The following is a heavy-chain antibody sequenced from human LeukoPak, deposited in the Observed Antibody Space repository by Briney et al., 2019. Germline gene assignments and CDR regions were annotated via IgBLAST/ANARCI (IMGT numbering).Heavy chain of an antibody. V-gene: IGHV1-2*02. CDR3: ARDPRGVRGVISY. Sequence: ASVKVSSTASGCTFTGYYMHWVRQAPGQGLEWMGWINPNSGGTNYAQKFQGRVTMTRDTSISTAYMELSRLRSDDTAVYYCARDPRGVRGVISYWGQGTLVTVSS. D-gene: IGHD3-10*01. CDR2: INPNSGGT. CDR1: GCTFTGYY. J-gene: IGHJ4*02.